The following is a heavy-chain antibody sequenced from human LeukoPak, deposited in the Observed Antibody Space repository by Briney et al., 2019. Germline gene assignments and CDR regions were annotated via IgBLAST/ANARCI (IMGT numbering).Heavy chain of an antibody. CDR2: VSKSGGTM. V-gene: IGHV3-48*03. J-gene: IGHJ3*02. Sequence: GGSLRLSCEASGFTFSSYEMNWFRQAPGKGLEWVSYVSKSGGTMKNADSVKGRFTVSRDNAKNSLYLQMNSLTAEDTAVYYCATAVIRGRGTMVIVSS. CDR3: ATAVI. CDR1: GFTFSSYE.